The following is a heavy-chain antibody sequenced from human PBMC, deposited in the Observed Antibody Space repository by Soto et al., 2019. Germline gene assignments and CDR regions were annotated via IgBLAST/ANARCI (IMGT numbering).Heavy chain of an antibody. CDR1: GGSISSSSYY. CDR3: ARHLSSWYYFDY. D-gene: IGHD6-13*01. V-gene: IGHV4-39*01. J-gene: IGHJ4*02. CDR2: IYYSGST. Sequence: QLQLQESGPGLVKPSETLSLTCTVSGGSISSSSYYWGWIRQPPGKGLEWIGSIYYSGSTYYNPSLNRRVTISVDTSKNQFSLKLSSVTAADTAVYYCARHLSSWYYFDYWGQGTLVTVSS.